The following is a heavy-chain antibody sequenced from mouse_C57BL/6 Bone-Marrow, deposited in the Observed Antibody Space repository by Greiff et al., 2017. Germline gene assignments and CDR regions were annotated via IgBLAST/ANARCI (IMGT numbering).Heavy chain of an antibody. V-gene: IGHV1-9*01. CDR2: LLPGSGST. Sequence: QVQLQQSGAELMKPGASVKLSCKATGYTFTGYWIEWVKQRPGHGLEWIGELLPGSGSTNYNEKFKGKATFTADTSSNTAYMQLRSLTTEDSAIYYCARSGELVQGLFAYWGQGTLVTVSA. J-gene: IGHJ3*01. CDR3: ARSGELVQGLFAY. D-gene: IGHD3-1*01. CDR1: GYTFTGYW.